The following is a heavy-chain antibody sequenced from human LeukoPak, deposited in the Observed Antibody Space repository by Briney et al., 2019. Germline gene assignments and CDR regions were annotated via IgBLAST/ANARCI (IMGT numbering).Heavy chain of an antibody. Sequence: PSETLSLTCAVYGGSFSGYYWSWIRQPPRKGLEWIGEINHSGSTNYNPSLTSRVTISLATSKKQFSLKLSSVTAADTAVFYCAGEYSSSSSRYFDYWGQGTLVTVSS. CDR2: INHSGST. CDR3: AGEYSSSSSRYFDY. CDR1: GGSFSGYY. D-gene: IGHD6-6*01. J-gene: IGHJ4*02. V-gene: IGHV4-34*01.